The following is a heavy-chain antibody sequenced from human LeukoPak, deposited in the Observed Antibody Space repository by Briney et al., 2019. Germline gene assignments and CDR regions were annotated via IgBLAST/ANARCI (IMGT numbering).Heavy chain of an antibody. D-gene: IGHD2-2*01. V-gene: IGHV4-59*01. Sequence: PSETLSLTCTVSGGSISSYYWSWIRQPPGKGLEWIGYIYYSGSTNYNPSLKSRVTISVDTSKNQFSLKLSSVTAADTAVYYCARIVVVPAAKLVDYWGQGTLVTVSS. CDR3: ARIVVVPAAKLVDY. CDR2: IYYSGST. J-gene: IGHJ4*02. CDR1: GGSISSYY.